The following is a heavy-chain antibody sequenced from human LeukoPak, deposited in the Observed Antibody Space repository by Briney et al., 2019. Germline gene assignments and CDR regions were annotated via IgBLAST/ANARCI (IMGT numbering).Heavy chain of an antibody. CDR2: INPNSGGT. V-gene: IGHV1-2*02. Sequence: ASVKVSCKASGYTFTGYYMHWVRQAPGQGLEWMGWINPNSGGTNYAQKFQGRVTMTRDTSISTAYMELSRLRSDDTAVYYCARVTTMVRGVLITFGCWGQGTLVTVSS. CDR3: ARVTTMVRGVLITFGC. D-gene: IGHD3-10*01. CDR1: GYTFTGYY. J-gene: IGHJ4*02.